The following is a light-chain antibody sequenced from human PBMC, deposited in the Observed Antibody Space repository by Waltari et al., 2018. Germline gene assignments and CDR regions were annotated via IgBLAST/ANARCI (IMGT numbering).Light chain of an antibody. V-gene: IGKV3-20*01. CDR1: QSVGRT. J-gene: IGKJ1*01. CDR2: GAS. Sequence: EIVLTQSPGTLSLSPGERATLSCRASQSVGRTLAWYQQKPGQAPRPLMYGASSRAPGTPDRFSGSGSGTDFSLTISRLEPEDFAVYYCQHYVRLPATFGQGTKVEIK. CDR3: QHYVRLPAT.